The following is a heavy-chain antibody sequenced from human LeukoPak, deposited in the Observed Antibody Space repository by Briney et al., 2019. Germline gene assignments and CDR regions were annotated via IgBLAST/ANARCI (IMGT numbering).Heavy chain of an antibody. CDR3: ARDPTGTNPHLDY. CDR2: INPNSGGT. Sequence: GASVKVSCKASGYTFTGYYMHWVRQAPGQGLEWMGRINPNSGGTNYAQKFQGRVTMTRDTSISTAYMELSRLRSDDTAVYYCARDPTGTNPHLDYWGQGTLATVSS. V-gene: IGHV1-2*06. D-gene: IGHD1-1*01. J-gene: IGHJ4*02. CDR1: GYTFTGYY.